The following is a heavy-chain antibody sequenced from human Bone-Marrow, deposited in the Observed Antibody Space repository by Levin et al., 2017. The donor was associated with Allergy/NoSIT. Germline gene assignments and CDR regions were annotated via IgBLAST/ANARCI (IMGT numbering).Heavy chain of an antibody. CDR3: ARKGGSYFEGFDDAFDI. J-gene: IGHJ3*02. Sequence: GGSLRLSCAASGFTFSSYSMNWVRQAPGKGLEWVSYISSSSSTIYYADSVKGRFTISRDNAKNSLYLQMNSLRDEDTAVYYCARKGGSYFEGFDDAFDIWGQGTMVTVSS. CDR2: ISSSSSTI. D-gene: IGHD1-26*01. CDR1: GFTFSSYS. V-gene: IGHV3-48*02.